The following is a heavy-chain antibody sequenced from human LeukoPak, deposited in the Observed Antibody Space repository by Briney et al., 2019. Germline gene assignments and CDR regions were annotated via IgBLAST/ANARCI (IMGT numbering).Heavy chain of an antibody. CDR1: GFTFSDYY. Sequence: PGGSLRLSCAASGFTFSDYYMSWIRQAPGKGLEWVSYISSSGSTIYYADSVKGRFTISRDNAKNSLYLQMNCLRAEDTAVYYCARDLVRYFDWYNWFDPWGQGTLVTVSS. V-gene: IGHV3-11*01. CDR2: ISSSGSTI. D-gene: IGHD3-9*01. CDR3: ARDLVRYFDWYNWFDP. J-gene: IGHJ5*02.